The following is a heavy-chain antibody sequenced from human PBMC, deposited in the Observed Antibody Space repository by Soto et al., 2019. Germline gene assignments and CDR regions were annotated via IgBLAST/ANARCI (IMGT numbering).Heavy chain of an antibody. CDR1: GGSISNFY. V-gene: IGHV4-59*01. J-gene: IGHJ4*02. CDR3: GRYSGTYYVY. D-gene: IGHD1-26*01. Sequence: SETLSLTCTVSGGSISNFYWTWIRQPPGKGLEWLGFISYSGSTSYNPSLRSRVAISVDTSKNHLSLALSSVTVADTAVYYCGRYSGTYYVYWGQGLLVTVSS. CDR2: ISYSGST.